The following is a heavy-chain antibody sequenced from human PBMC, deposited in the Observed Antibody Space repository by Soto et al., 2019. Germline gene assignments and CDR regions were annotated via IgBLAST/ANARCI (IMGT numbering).Heavy chain of an antibody. CDR2: IYYRGTT. V-gene: IGHV4-31*01. Sequence: QVQLQESGPGLVKPSQTLSLTCSVSGGSISTGVWYWSWVRDHPGKGLEWIGDIYYRGTTSYNPSLGSQVTISRDTSKNQVSLKVNSVTAADTAVYDCARVSAGGTRWFDSWGQGIRVTVSS. CDR3: ARVSAGGTRWFDS. D-gene: IGHD6-13*01. CDR1: GGSISTGVWY. J-gene: IGHJ5*01.